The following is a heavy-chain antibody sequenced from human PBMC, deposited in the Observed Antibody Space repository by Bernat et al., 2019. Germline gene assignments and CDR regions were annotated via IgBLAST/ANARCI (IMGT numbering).Heavy chain of an antibody. CDR3: ARRSRAAAGLYYFDY. J-gene: IGHJ4*02. Sequence: QLHLQESGPGLVKPSETLSLTCAVSGDSISSTSSYWGWVRQPPGKGLEWFGSFYNSGNPDYNPSVKGRVTVAVNTSRGQSALRLESVSDADTAVDYGARRSRAAAGLYYFDYWGQGILVTVSS. CDR2: FYNSGNP. D-gene: IGHD6-13*01. CDR1: GDSISSTSSY. V-gene: IGHV4-39*01.